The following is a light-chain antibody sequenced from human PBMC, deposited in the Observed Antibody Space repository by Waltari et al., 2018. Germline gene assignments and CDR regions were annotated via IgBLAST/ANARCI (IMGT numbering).Light chain of an antibody. J-gene: IGLJ2*01. V-gene: IGLV2-14*03. Sequence: QSALTQSASVSGSPGQSITISCTGTSSDVGGSNYVSWYQQHPGKVPQLMIYDVTNRPSGVSNRFSGSKSGNTASLTISGLQAEDEADYYCSSWTDSDSLKLLFGGGTKLTVL. CDR3: SSWTDSDSLKLL. CDR2: DVT. CDR1: SSDVGGSNY.